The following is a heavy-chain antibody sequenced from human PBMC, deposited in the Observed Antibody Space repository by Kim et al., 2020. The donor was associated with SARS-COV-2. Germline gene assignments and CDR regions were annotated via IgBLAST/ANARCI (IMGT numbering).Heavy chain of an antibody. J-gene: IGHJ6*02. D-gene: IGHD2-2*01. V-gene: IGHV3-21*01. Sequence: GGSLRLSCAASGFTFSSYSMNWVRQAPGKGLEWVSSISSSSSYIYYADSVKGRFTISRDNAKNSLYLQMNSLRAEDTAVYYCARDPGYCSSTSCFIPYYYYYGMDVWGQGTTVTVSS. CDR1: GFTFSSYS. CDR3: ARDPGYCSSTSCFIPYYYYYGMDV. CDR2: ISSSSSYI.